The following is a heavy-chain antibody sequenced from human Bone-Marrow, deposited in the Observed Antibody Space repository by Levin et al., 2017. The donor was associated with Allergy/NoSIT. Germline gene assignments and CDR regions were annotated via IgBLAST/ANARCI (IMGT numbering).Heavy chain of an antibody. CDR2: IWFDGTKK. J-gene: IGHJ4*02. Sequence: GGSLRLSCAVSGFTFSNYGMHWVRQAPGKGLERVAFIWFDGTKKFYADSVKGRFTFARDNSNNTLSLQMNSLRVEDTAVYYCVRQGFWGRGDFDSWGQGTLVTVSS. CDR3: VRQGFWGRGDFDS. CDR1: GFTFSNYG. D-gene: IGHD3-16*01. V-gene: IGHV3-33*01.